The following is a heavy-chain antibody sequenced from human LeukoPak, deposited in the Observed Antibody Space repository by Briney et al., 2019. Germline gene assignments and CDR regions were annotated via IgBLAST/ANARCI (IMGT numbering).Heavy chain of an antibody. CDR3: ARGGYYDFWSGLTTAFDY. CDR1: GYTFTSYG. Sequence: ASVKVSCKASGYTFTSYGISWVRQAPGQGLEWMGWISAYNGNTNYAQKLQGRVTMTTDTSTSTAYMELRSLRSDDTAVYYCARGGYYDFWSGLTTAFDYWGQGTLVTVSS. J-gene: IGHJ4*02. CDR2: ISAYNGNT. V-gene: IGHV1-18*01. D-gene: IGHD3-3*01.